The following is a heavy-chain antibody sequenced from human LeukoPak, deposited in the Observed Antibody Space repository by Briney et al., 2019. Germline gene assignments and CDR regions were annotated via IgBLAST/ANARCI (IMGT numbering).Heavy chain of an antibody. D-gene: IGHD3-10*01. V-gene: IGHV1-3*01. Sequence: ASVKVSCKASGYTFTSYAMHWVRQAPGQRLEWMGWINAGNGNTKYSQKFQGRVTITRDTSASTVYMELSSLRSEDTAVYYCARPYGSGSFGYFDLWGRGTLVTVSS. CDR3: ARPYGSGSFGYFDL. J-gene: IGHJ2*01. CDR1: GYTFTSYA. CDR2: INAGNGNT.